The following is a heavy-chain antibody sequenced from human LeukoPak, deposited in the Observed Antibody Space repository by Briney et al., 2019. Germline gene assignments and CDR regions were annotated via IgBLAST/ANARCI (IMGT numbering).Heavy chain of an antibody. Sequence: PSETLSLTCAVYGGSFSGYYWSWIRQPPGKGLEWIGEINHSGSTTYNPSLKSRVTISVDTSKNQFSLKLSSVTAADTAVYYCARGFYYYGSGSYKGRWFDPWGQGTLVTVSS. CDR1: GGSFSGYY. CDR3: ARGFYYYGSGSYKGRWFDP. J-gene: IGHJ5*02. CDR2: INHSGST. D-gene: IGHD3-10*01. V-gene: IGHV4-34*01.